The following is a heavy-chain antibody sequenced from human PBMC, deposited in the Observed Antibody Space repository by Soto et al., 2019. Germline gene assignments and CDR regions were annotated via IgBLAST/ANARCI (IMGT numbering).Heavy chain of an antibody. Sequence: QITLKESGPTLVKPTQTLTLTCTFSGFSLSTSGVGVGWIRQPPGKALEWLALIYWDDDKRYSPSLKSRLTITKDTSKNQVVLTMTNMDPVDTATYYCAHTVGTMIVPSVRFDPWGQGTLVTVSS. D-gene: IGHD3-22*01. CDR3: AHTVGTMIVPSVRFDP. CDR1: GFSLSTSGVG. J-gene: IGHJ5*02. CDR2: IYWDDDK. V-gene: IGHV2-5*02.